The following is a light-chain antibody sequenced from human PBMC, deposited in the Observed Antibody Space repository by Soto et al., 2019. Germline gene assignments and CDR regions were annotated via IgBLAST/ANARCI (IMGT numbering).Light chain of an antibody. J-gene: IGLJ3*02. CDR1: SSNIGAGYD. Sequence: QSVLTQPPSVSGAPGQRVIISCTGSSSNIGAGYDVHWYHQLPGTAPKLLIYGNSNRSSGVPDRFSGSKSGNSASLAITGLQAEDEADYYCQSYDSSLSGGVFGGGTKLTVL. CDR2: GNS. V-gene: IGLV1-40*01. CDR3: QSYDSSLSGGV.